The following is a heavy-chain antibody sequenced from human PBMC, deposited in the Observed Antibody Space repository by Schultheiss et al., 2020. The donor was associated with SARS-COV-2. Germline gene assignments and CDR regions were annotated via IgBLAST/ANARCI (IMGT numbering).Heavy chain of an antibody. Sequence: GGSLRLSCAASGFTFSSYAMHWVRQAPGKGLEWVAVISYDGSNKYYADSVKGRFTISRDNSKNTLYLQVNSLRAEDTTVYYCARDYHSSSWFNDHIYYYYGMDVWGQGTTVTVSS. D-gene: IGHD6-13*01. V-gene: IGHV3-30*01. CDR2: ISYDGSNK. CDR1: GFTFSSYA. CDR3: ARDYHSSSWFNDHIYYYYGMDV. J-gene: IGHJ6*02.